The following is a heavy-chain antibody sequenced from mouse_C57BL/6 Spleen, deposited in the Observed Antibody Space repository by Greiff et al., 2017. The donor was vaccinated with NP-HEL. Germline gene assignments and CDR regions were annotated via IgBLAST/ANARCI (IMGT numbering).Heavy chain of an antibody. Sequence: QVHVKQSDAELVKPGASVKISCKVSGYTFTDPTIHWMKQRPEQGLEWIGNIYPGDGSTKYNEKFKGKATLTADKSSSTAYMQLNSLTSEDSAVYFCARGGFYGDAMDYWGQGTSVTVSA. CDR2: IYPGDGST. J-gene: IGHJ4*01. D-gene: IGHD1-1*02. V-gene: IGHV1-78*01. CDR1: GYTFTDPT. CDR3: ARGGFYGDAMDY.